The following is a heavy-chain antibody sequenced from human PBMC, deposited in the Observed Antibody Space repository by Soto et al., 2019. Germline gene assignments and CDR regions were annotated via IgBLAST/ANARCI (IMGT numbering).Heavy chain of an antibody. CDR1: GYTFTSYG. CDR2: ISAYNGNT. CDR3: GRGPRGSGSSISPDDAFDI. J-gene: IGHJ3*02. Sequence: ASVKVSCKASGYTFTSYGISWVRQAPGQGLEWMGWISAYNGNTNYAQKLQGRVTMTTDTSTSTTYMELRSLRSDDTAVYYCGRGPRGSGSSISPDDAFDIWGQGTMVTVSS. D-gene: IGHD3-10*01. V-gene: IGHV1-18*01.